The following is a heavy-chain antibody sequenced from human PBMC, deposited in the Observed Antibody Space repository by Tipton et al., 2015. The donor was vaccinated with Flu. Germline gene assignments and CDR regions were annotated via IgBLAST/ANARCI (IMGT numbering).Heavy chain of an antibody. CDR1: GFTLNSFG. V-gene: IGHV3-30*02. CDR2: IQYDGSDK. CDR3: AKDRLDYGDYAPFDY. D-gene: IGHD4-17*01. Sequence: GSLRLSCAASGFTLNSFGMYWVRQAPGKGLEWVTSIQYDGSDKYYADSVKGRFTISRDNSKNMLYLQMNSLRADDTAVYYCAKDRLDYGDYAPFDYWGQGTLVTVSS. J-gene: IGHJ4*02.